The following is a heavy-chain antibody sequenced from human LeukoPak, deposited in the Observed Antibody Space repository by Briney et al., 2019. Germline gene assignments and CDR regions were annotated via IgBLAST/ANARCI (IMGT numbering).Heavy chain of an antibody. V-gene: IGHV3-23*01. CDR3: AKGQSYSSSSRTHYYYYMHV. CDR2: ISGSGGST. Sequence: GGSLRLSCAASGFTFSSYAMSWVRQAPGKGLEWVSAISGSGGSTYYADSVKGRFAISRDNSKNTLYLQMNSLRAEDTAVYYCAKGQSYSSSSRTHYYYYMHVWGKGTTVTVSS. CDR1: GFTFSSYA. D-gene: IGHD6-6*01. J-gene: IGHJ6*03.